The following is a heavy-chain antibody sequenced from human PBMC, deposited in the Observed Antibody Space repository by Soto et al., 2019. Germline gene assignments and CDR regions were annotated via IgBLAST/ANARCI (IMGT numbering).Heavy chain of an antibody. D-gene: IGHD5-12*01. CDR1: GYSFNSYW. CDR3: TRLRSSGHGYNFFDY. V-gene: IGHV5-51*01. J-gene: IGHJ4*02. CDR2: IYPGDSDT. Sequence: PGESLKISCKGSGYSFNSYWIGWVRQMPGKGLEWMGIIYPGDSDTRYSPSFQGQVTISADKSISTAYLQWSSLKASDTAMYYCTRLRSSGHGYNFFDYWGQGTLVTVSS.